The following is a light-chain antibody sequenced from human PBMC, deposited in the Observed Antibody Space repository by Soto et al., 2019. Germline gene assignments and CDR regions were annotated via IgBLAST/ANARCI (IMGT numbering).Light chain of an antibody. CDR3: QQYDNDSWT. Sequence: DFQRTKFPSTLSASVGDRVIITCRASQSISSWLAWYQQKPGKAPNLLIYKASTLKSGVPSRFSGSGSGTEFTLTISSLQPDDFATYYCQQYDNDSWTFGQGTKVEIK. J-gene: IGKJ1*01. CDR1: QSISSW. CDR2: KAS. V-gene: IGKV1-5*03.